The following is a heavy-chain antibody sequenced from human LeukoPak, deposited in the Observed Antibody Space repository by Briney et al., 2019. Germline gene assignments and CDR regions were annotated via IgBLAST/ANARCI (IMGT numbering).Heavy chain of an antibody. D-gene: IGHD7-27*01. CDR3: ARDWGTYFDY. Sequence: SETLSLTCNVSGGSISSGGSRWSWIRQHPGKGLEWIGFIYYSGSTYYNPSLESRLTMSVDTSKNQFSLHLTSVTAADTAVYYCARDWGTYFDYWGQGTLVTVSS. CDR2: IYYSGST. J-gene: IGHJ4*02. CDR1: GGSISSGGSR. V-gene: IGHV4-31*03.